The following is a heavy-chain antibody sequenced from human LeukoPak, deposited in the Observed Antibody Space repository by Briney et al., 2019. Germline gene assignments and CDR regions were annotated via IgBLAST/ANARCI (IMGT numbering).Heavy chain of an antibody. V-gene: IGHV3-30*02. Sequence: HPGGSLRLSCAASGFTFSSYGMHWVRQAPGKGLEWVAFIRYDGSNKYYADSVKGRFTISRDNSKNTLSLQMNSLRAEDTAVYYCAKGQRGLLVYSFDYWGQGTLVTVSS. CDR1: GFTFSSYG. J-gene: IGHJ4*02. CDR3: AKGQRGLLVYSFDY. CDR2: IRYDGSNK. D-gene: IGHD3-10*01.